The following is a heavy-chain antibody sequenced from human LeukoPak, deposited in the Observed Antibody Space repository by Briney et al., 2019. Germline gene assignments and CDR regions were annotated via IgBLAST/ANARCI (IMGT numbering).Heavy chain of an antibody. Sequence: GGSLRLSCAASGLTVSSNHMNWVRHPPGKGLEWVSIIYSGGSTYYADSVKGRFTISRDNSKNTLYLQVNSLKAEDTAVYYCAKTYNNGFDPWGQGTLVTVSS. CDR2: IYSGGST. D-gene: IGHD1-14*01. CDR1: GLTVSSNH. J-gene: IGHJ5*02. V-gene: IGHV3-53*01. CDR3: AKTYNNGFDP.